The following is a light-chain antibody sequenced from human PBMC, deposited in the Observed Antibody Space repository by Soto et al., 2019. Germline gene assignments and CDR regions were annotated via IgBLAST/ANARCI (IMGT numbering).Light chain of an antibody. CDR2: EVT. CDR3: CSYGGRVNVV. J-gene: IGLJ2*01. Sequence: QSALAQPPSASGSPGQSVTISCTGTASDVGGYNYVSWFQHHPGNAPKLIIYEVTKRPSGVPDRFSGSKSGNTASLTVSGLQVEDEAEYYCCSYGGRVNVVFGGGTKLTVL. V-gene: IGLV2-8*01. CDR1: ASDVGGYNY.